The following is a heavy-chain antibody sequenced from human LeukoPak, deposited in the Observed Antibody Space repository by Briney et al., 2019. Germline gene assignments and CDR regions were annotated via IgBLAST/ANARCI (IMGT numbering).Heavy chain of an antibody. CDR3: ARTSSTTVVTSH. J-gene: IGHJ4*02. CDR1: LYTFTGYY. CDR2: INPNSGDT. V-gene: IGHV1-2*02. D-gene: IGHD4-23*01. Sequence: ASVKVSCKASLYTFTGYYMHWVRQAPGQGLECMGWINPNSGDTYYVQKFQGRVTMTRDTSISTAYMELSSLRSDDTAMYYCARTSSTTVVTSHWGQGTLVTVSS.